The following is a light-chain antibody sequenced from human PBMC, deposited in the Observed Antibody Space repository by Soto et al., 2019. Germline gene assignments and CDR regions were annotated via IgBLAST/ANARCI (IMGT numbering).Light chain of an antibody. CDR1: QSVSSN. CDR2: GAS. CDR3: QQYYNWPLT. V-gene: IGKV3-15*01. J-gene: IGKJ4*01. Sequence: EIVMTQSPATLSVSPGERATLSCRASQSVSSNLAWYQQKPGQAPRLLIYGASTRATGIPARFSGSGSGTEFTLTIRSLQSEDFAVYYCQQYYNWPLTFGGGTKVEIK.